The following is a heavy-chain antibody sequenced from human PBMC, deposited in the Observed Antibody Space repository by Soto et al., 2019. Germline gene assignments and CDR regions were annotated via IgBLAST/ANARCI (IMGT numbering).Heavy chain of an antibody. J-gene: IGHJ3*02. CDR3: ARGWQEQTFDT. CDR2: IYYSGFT. D-gene: IGHD1-26*01. CDR1: GGSISSGVYY. V-gene: IGHV4-31*03. Sequence: QVQLQESAPGLVKPSQTQSLTCTVSGGSISSGVYYWSWIRQNPGKGLEWIGYIYYSGFTYYNPSLMSRFTISVDTSKKQSALTLSSVTAADTSVYYCARGWQEQTFDTRGQGTMVTVSA.